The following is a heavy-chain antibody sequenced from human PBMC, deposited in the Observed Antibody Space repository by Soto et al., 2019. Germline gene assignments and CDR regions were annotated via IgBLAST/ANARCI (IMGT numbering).Heavy chain of an antibody. D-gene: IGHD2-15*01. CDR3: AREGGQYCSGGSCYPYYFDH. J-gene: IGHJ4*02. V-gene: IGHV3-30*04. CDR2: ISYDGSNK. CDR1: GFTFSSYA. Sequence: GGSLRLSCAASGFTFSSYAMHWVRQAPGKGLEWVAVISYDGSNKYYADSVKGRFTISRDNSKNTLYLQMNSLRAEDTAVYYCAREGGQYCSGGSCYPYYFDHWGQGTRVTVSS.